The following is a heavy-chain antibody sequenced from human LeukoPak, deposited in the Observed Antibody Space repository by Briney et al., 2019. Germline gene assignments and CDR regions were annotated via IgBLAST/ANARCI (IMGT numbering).Heavy chain of an antibody. V-gene: IGHV3-9*01. J-gene: IGHJ4*02. CDR1: GFTFDDYA. CDR3: ARGADYPYYYDSSGYYGGYFDY. CDR2: ISWNSGSI. D-gene: IGHD3-22*01. Sequence: GGSLRLSCAASGFTFDDYAMHWVRQAPGKGLEWVSGISWNSGSIGYADSVKGRFTISRDNAKNSLYLQMNSLRAEDTALYYCARGADYPYYYDSSGYYGGYFDYWGQGTLVTVSS.